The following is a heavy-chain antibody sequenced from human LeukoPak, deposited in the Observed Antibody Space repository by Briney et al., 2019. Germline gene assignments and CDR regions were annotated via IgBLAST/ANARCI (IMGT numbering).Heavy chain of an antibody. J-gene: IGHJ4*02. D-gene: IGHD6-13*01. CDR2: INPNSGGT. CDR3: AREQQLDGVDHFDY. V-gene: IGHV1-2*06. Sequence: ASVKVSCKASGYTFTGYYMHWVRQAPGQGLEWMGRINPNSGGTNYAQKFQGRVTMTRDTSISTAYMELSRLRSDDTAVYYCAREQQLDGVDHFDYWGQGTLVTVSS. CDR1: GYTFTGYY.